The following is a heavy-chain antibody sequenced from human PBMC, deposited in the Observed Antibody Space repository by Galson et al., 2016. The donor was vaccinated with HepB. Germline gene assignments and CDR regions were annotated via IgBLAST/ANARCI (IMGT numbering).Heavy chain of an antibody. CDR1: GFTFSGYA. Sequence: SLRLSCAASGFTFSGYAMSWVRQAPGNGLEWVAAIRSGGATTYYADSVRGRFTISRDNSKNTLYVQMNNLGAEDTAVYYCAKEDNIAGATTINNWGQGTLVTVSS. CDR2: IRSGGATT. J-gene: IGHJ4*02. D-gene: IGHD1-26*01. V-gene: IGHV3-23*01. CDR3: AKEDNIAGATTINN.